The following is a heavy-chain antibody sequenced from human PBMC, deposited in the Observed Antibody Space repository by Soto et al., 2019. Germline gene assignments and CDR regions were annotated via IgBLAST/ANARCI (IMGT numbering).Heavy chain of an antibody. V-gene: IGHV4-34*01. J-gene: IGHJ3*02. CDR3: AVQKTVNDAFDI. CDR2: INHSGST. D-gene: IGHD4-17*01. CDR1: GGSFSGYY. Sequence: SETLSLTCAVYGGSFSGYYWSWIRQPPGKGLEWIGEINHSGSTNYNPSLKSRVTISVDTSKNQFSLKLSSVTAADTAVYYCAVQKTVNDAFDIWGQGTMVTVSS.